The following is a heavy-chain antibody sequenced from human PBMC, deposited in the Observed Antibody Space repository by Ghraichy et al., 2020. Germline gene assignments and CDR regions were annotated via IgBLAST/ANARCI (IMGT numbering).Heavy chain of an antibody. CDR3: ARVVTIFGVVGNAFDI. V-gene: IGHV3-74*01. D-gene: IGHD3-3*01. J-gene: IGHJ3*02. CDR2: INSDGSST. Sequence: GPLRLSCAASGFTFSSYWMHWVRQAPGKGLVWVSRINSDGSSTSYADSVKGRFTISRDNAKNTLYLQMNSLRAEDTAVYYCARVVTIFGVVGNAFDIWGQGTMVTVSS. CDR1: GFTFSSYW.